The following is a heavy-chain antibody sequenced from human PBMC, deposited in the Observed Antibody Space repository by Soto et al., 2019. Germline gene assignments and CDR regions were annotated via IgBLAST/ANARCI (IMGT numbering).Heavy chain of an antibody. Sequence: QAHVQQWGAGLLKPSETLSLTCAVSGESYNPYFWSWVRQPPGKGLEWIAEINQSGGTYYNPSLKSRLAISLDTSKNQFSLTLNSVTAAETAMYYCAIGQGGTNYWGQGTLVTVSS. D-gene: IGHD3-16*01. J-gene: IGHJ4*02. V-gene: IGHV4-34*02. CDR1: GESYNPYF. CDR3: AIGQGGTNY. CDR2: INQSGGT.